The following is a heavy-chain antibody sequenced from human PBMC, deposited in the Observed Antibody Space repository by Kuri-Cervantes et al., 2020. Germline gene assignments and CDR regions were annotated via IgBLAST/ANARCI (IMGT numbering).Heavy chain of an antibody. D-gene: IGHD5-24*01. Sequence: GGSLRLSCAASGFTFSKAWMNWVRQAPGKGLEWVAVISYDGSNKYYADSVKGRFTISRDNSKNTLYLHMNSLRAGDTAVYYCARGDGYNSDAFDYWGQGTLVTVSS. CDR2: ISYDGSNK. V-gene: IGHV3-30*14. CDR1: GFTFSKAW. CDR3: ARGDGYNSDAFDY. J-gene: IGHJ4*02.